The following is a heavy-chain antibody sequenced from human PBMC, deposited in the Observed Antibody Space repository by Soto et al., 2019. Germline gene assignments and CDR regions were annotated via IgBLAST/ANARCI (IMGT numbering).Heavy chain of an antibody. J-gene: IGHJ5*02. CDR2: IYYSGST. CDR1: GGSISSRGYY. V-gene: IGHV4-39*01. CDR3: ATSNWFDP. Sequence: QLQLQESGPGLVKPSETLSLTCTVSGGSISSRGYYWGWIRQPPGKGLEWIGTIYYSGSTYYNPSLKVRVTISVDTSKLQFSLKLSSVTAADTAVYYCATSNWFDPWGQGTLVTVSS.